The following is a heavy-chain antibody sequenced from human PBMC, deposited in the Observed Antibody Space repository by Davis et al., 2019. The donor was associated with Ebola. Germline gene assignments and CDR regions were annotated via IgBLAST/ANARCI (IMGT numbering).Heavy chain of an antibody. Sequence: PSETLSLTCTVSGGSISSYYWSWIRQPAGKGLEWIGRIYTSGSTNYNPSLKSRVTISVDTSKNQFSLKLSSVTAADTAVYYCARDPVAGVAVAGPYFDYWGQGTLVTVSS. V-gene: IGHV4-4*07. CDR1: GGSISSYY. J-gene: IGHJ4*02. CDR3: ARDPVAGVAVAGPYFDY. CDR2: IYTSGST. D-gene: IGHD6-19*01.